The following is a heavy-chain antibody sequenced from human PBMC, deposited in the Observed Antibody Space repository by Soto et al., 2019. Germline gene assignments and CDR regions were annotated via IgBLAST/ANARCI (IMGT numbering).Heavy chain of an antibody. J-gene: IGHJ5*02. V-gene: IGHV6-1*01. Sequence: PSQTLSLTCAVSGDSISNKRAAWNWIRQSPSRGLEWLGRTYFRSKWYDDYAVSVQSRITINPDTSKNQFSLQLNSVTPEDTAIYYCARHIDWPPSGWLDPWGQGTLVTVSS. CDR3: ARHIDWPPSGWLDP. CDR1: GDSISNKRAA. CDR2: TYFRSKWYD. D-gene: IGHD3-9*01.